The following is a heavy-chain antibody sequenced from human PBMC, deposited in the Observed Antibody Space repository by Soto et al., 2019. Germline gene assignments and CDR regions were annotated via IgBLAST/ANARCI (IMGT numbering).Heavy chain of an antibody. Sequence: SQTLSHTCTVSGGYISSYYWSWIRQHPGKRLKWIGYIYYSRSTNYNTYLKNRLIISVDTSKNQFSLRLSSVTAADTSVYYCARSYDSDGYYPLSFVYWGQGTLVTVPS. J-gene: IGHJ4*02. D-gene: IGHD3-22*01. CDR2: IYYSRST. V-gene: IGHV4-59*01. CDR3: ARSYDSDGYYPLSFVY. CDR1: GGYISSYY.